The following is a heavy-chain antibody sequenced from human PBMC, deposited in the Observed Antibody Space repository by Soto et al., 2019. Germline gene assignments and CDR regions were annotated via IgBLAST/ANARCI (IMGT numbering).Heavy chain of an antibody. CDR2: ISGSGGST. J-gene: IGHJ6*02. CDR3: AKDRRITMVRGVIITFSSMDV. D-gene: IGHD3-10*01. V-gene: IGHV3-23*01. Sequence: GGSLRLSCAASGFTFSSYAMSWVRQAPGKGLEWVSAISGSGGSTYYADSVKGRFTISRDNSKNTLYLQMNSLRAEDTTVYYCAKDRRITMVRGVIITFSSMDVWGQGTTVTVSS. CDR1: GFTFSSYA.